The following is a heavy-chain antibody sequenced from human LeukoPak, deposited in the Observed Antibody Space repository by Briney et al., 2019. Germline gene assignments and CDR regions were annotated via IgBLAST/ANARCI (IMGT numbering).Heavy chain of an antibody. J-gene: IGHJ5*02. CDR2: IYYSGST. V-gene: IGHV4-30-4*01. Sequence: SQTLSLTCTVSGGSISSGDYYWSWIRQPPGKGLEWIGYIYYSGSTYYNPSLKSRFTISVDTSKYPFSLKLSSVTAADTAVYYCAREHYCSGGSCYNWFDPWGQGTLVTVSS. CDR1: GGSISSGDYY. D-gene: IGHD2-15*01. CDR3: AREHYCSGGSCYNWFDP.